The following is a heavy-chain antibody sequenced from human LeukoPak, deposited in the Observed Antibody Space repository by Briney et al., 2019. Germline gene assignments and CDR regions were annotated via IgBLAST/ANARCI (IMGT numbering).Heavy chain of an antibody. CDR1: GYTFTSYG. Sequence: GASVKVSCKASGYTFTSYGISWVRQAPGQGLEWMGWISAYNGNTNYPQKLQGRVTMTTDTSTSTAYMELRSLRSDDTAVYYCARDHGNVVVPAASDYWGQGTLVTVSS. CDR2: ISAYNGNT. J-gene: IGHJ4*02. V-gene: IGHV1-18*01. CDR3: ARDHGNVVVPAASDY. D-gene: IGHD2-2*01.